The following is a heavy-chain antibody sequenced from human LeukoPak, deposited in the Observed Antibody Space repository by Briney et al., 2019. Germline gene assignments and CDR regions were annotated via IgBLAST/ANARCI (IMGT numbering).Heavy chain of an antibody. D-gene: IGHD3-22*01. Sequence: VASVKVSCKASGYTFTSYDINWVRQATGQGLEWMGWMNPNSGNTGYAQKFQGRVTMTRNTSISTAYMELSSLRSEDTAVYYCAREYYDSSGENYYYYMDVWGKGTTVTISS. CDR1: GYTFTSYD. CDR2: MNPNSGNT. J-gene: IGHJ6*03. CDR3: AREYYDSSGENYYYYMDV. V-gene: IGHV1-8*01.